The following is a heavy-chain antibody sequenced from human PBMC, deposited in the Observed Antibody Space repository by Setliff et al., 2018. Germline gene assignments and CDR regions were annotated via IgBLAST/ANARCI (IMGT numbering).Heavy chain of an antibody. CDR3: TRHEDRNKCTSSSCYRENDAFDV. J-gene: IGHJ3*01. Sequence: ESLKISCKASGYIFISYWIGWVRQMPGKGLEWMGILYPGDSETKYNPSFQGHVTISADKSITTAYLQWSSLKASDTAIYYCTRHEDRNKCTSSSCYRENDAFDVWGQGAMVTVSS. CDR2: LYPGDSET. V-gene: IGHV5-51*01. D-gene: IGHD2-2*01. CDR1: GYIFISYW.